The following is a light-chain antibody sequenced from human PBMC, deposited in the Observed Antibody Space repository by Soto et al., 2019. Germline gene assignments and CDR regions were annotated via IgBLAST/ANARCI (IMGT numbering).Light chain of an antibody. Sequence: EIVFTQSPATVSLSPLEIATLSCTASQNISTSLAWYQQKPGQAPRLLIYDASDRATGIPARFSGSGSGTDFTLTISSLEPEDFAVYYCQQRGNRPPLTFGGGTKVDIK. V-gene: IGKV3-11*01. J-gene: IGKJ4*01. CDR3: QQRGNRPPLT. CDR1: QNISTS. CDR2: DAS.